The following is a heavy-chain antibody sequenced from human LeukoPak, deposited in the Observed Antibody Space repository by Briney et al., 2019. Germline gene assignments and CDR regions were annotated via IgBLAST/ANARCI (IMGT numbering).Heavy chain of an antibody. CDR3: VAMVRGVIY. D-gene: IGHD3-10*01. J-gene: IGHJ4*02. CDR1: GITFSDHY. Sequence: GGSLRLSCEVSGITFSDHYVDWVRQAPGEGLEWVGRSKNKPENFATEYAASVKGRFTISRDDSKSSLYLQMNSLKTEDTAVYYCVAMVRGVIYWGLGTLVTVSS. V-gene: IGHV3-72*01. CDR2: SKNKPENFAT.